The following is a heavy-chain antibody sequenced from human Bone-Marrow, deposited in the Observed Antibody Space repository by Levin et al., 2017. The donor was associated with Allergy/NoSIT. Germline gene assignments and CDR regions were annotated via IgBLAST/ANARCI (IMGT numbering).Heavy chain of an antibody. Sequence: GGSPRLSCAASGFVVSRNHMSWVRQAPGKGLEWLSVTYSGGATSYRDSVKGRFTISRDNFKNTLYLQMNSLRVEDTAIYYCARDNYDTPGELDFWGQGTLVTVS. V-gene: IGHV3-53*01. CDR2: TYSGGAT. CDR3: ARDNYDTPGELDF. CDR1: GFVVSRNH. J-gene: IGHJ4*02. D-gene: IGHD3-9*01.